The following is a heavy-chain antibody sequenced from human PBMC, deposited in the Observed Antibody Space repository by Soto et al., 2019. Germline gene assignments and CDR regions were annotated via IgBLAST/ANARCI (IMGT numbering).Heavy chain of an antibody. CDR3: AGSVSSSSGFAFDY. CDR1: GGSISSNY. CDR2: IYYSGST. D-gene: IGHD6-6*01. J-gene: IGHJ4*02. Sequence: QVQLQESGPGLVKPSETLSLTCTVSGGSISSNYWSWIRQPPGKGLVWIGYIYYSGSTNYNPSLKSRVTISVDTSKNQFSLKLSSVTVADTAVYYCAGSVSSSSGFAFDYWGQGTLVTVSS. V-gene: IGHV4-59*01.